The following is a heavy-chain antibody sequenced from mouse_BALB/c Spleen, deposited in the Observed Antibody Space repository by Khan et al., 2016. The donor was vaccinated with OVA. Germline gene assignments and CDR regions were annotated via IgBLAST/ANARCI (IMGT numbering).Heavy chain of an antibody. D-gene: IGHD1-2*01. J-gene: IGHJ4*01. CDR1: GFNIKNTY. Sequence: VQLQQSGAEFVKPGASIRLSCTASGFNIKNTYIHWVKQRPEQGLEWIGRIDPANGYTKYDPKFKGKTPITADTSSNTAYLQLSSLTSEDTAVYYCAYSLLLDAMDYWGQGTSVTVSS. CDR3: AYSLLLDAMDY. V-gene: IGHV14-3*02. CDR2: IDPANGYT.